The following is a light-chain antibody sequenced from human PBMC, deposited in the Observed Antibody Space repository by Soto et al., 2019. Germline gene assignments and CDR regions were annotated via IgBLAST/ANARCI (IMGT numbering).Light chain of an antibody. CDR1: QSVSSN. J-gene: IGKJ2*01. Sequence: EIVMTQSPATLSVYPGERATLSCRASQSVSSNLTWYQQKPGQAPRLLIYGASNRATGIPARFSGSGSGTEFTLTISSLQSEDFAVYYCQQYNNWPLYTFGQGTKLEIK. CDR3: QQYNNWPLYT. CDR2: GAS. V-gene: IGKV3-15*01.